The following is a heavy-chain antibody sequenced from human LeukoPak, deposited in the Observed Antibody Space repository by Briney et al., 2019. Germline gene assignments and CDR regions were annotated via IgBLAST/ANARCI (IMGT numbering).Heavy chain of an antibody. J-gene: IGHJ6*02. D-gene: IGHD6-6*01. CDR3: ARGVSHYYGMDV. V-gene: IGHV1-8*01. Sequence: VASVKVSCKASGYTFTSYDINWVRQATGQGLEWMGWMNPNSGNTGYAQKFQGRVTMTRNTSISTAYMELSSLRSEDTAVYYCARGVSHYYGMDVWGQGTTVTVSS. CDR1: GYTFTSYD. CDR2: MNPNSGNT.